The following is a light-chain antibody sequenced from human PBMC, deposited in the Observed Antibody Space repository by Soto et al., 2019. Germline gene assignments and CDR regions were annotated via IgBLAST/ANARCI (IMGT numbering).Light chain of an antibody. Sequence: IVLTQAPGTLSLSPGERATLSCRASQSVSRYLTWYQQKPGQGPRVLIHGTSTRATGVPARFSGSGSGTEFTLTISSLQSEDFATYYCQQLNSYPQTFGQGTKVDIK. V-gene: IGKV3-15*01. CDR1: QSVSRY. J-gene: IGKJ1*01. CDR3: QQLNSYPQT. CDR2: GTS.